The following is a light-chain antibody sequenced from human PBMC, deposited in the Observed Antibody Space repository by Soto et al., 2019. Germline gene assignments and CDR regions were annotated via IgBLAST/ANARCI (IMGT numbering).Light chain of an antibody. V-gene: IGLV1-40*01. CDR1: SSNIGAGYD. CDR2: GNS. J-gene: IGLJ3*02. Sequence: QSVLTQPPSVSGAPGQRVTISCTGRSSNIGAGYDVHWYQQLPGTAPKLLIYGNSNRPSGVPDRFSGSKSGTSASLAITGLQAEDEADYYCQSYDSSLRGRVFGGGTKLTVL. CDR3: QSYDSSLRGRV.